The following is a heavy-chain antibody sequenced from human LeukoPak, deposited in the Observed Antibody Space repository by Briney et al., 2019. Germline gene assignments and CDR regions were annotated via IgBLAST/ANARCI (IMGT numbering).Heavy chain of an antibody. CDR3: AREKYNCYTNCLDY. D-gene: IGHD1-20*01. V-gene: IGHV1-69*01. CDR1: GGTFSSYA. CDR2: IIPIFGTA. J-gene: IGHJ4*02. Sequence: ASVKVSCKASGGTFSSYAISWVRQAPGQGLEWMGGIIPIFGTANYAQKFQGRVTITADESTSTAYMELSSLRSEDTAVYYCAREKYNCYTNCLDYWGQGTLVTVSS.